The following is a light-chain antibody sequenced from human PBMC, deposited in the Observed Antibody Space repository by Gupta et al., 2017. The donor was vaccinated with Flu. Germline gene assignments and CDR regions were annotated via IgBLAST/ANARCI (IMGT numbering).Light chain of an antibody. J-gene: IGLJ2*01. CDR2: DDS. Sequence: GQTARITWGGNNIGSKSVHWYQQRPGQAPVLVVYDDSDRPSGIPERFSGSNSGNTATLTITRVEAGDEADYYCQVWDSSCDHVVFGGGTKLTVL. CDR1: NIGSKS. CDR3: QVWDSSCDHVV. V-gene: IGLV3-21*02.